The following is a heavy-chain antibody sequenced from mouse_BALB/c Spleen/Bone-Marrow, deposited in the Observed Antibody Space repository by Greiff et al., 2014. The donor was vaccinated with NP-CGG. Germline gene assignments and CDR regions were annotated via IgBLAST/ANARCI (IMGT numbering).Heavy chain of an antibody. CDR2: ILPGSGST. Sequence: VQRVESGAELMKPGASVKISCKATGYTFSSYWIEWVKQRPGHGLEWIGEILPGSGSTIYNEKFKGKATFTADTSSNTAYMQLSSLTSEDSAVYYCAREDYYGSSYFDYWGQGTTLTVSS. CDR1: GYTFSSYW. V-gene: IGHV1-9*01. CDR3: AREDYYGSSYFDY. D-gene: IGHD1-1*01. J-gene: IGHJ2*01.